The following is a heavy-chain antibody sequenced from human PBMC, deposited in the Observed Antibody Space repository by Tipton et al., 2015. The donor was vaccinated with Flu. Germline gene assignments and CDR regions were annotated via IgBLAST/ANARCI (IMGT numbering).Heavy chain of an antibody. D-gene: IGHD3-16*01. V-gene: IGHV4-39*07. J-gene: IGHJ4*02. CDR1: GFSVRSSNYC. CDR2: LYVDGSM. Sequence: TLSLTCAVSGFSVRSSNYCWGWIRQPPGKGLEWIGRLYVDGSMYYNPSLKSRVTMSMDTPRNQFSLKLRSVTAADTAVYYCASEGAKGYWGQGTLVTVSS. CDR3: ASEGAKGY.